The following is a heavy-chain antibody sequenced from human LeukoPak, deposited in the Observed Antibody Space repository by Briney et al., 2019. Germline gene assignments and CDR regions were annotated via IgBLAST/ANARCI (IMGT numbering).Heavy chain of an antibody. Sequence: PSETLSLTCAVYGGSFSGYYWSWIRQPPGKGLEWIWEINHSGSTNYNPSLKSRVTISVDTSKNQFSLKLSSVTAADTAVYYCARGSWGCSSTSCYGWFDPCGQGTLVTVSS. CDR1: GGSFSGYY. V-gene: IGHV4-34*01. J-gene: IGHJ5*02. CDR3: ARGSWGCSSTSCYGWFDP. CDR2: INHSGST. D-gene: IGHD2-2*01.